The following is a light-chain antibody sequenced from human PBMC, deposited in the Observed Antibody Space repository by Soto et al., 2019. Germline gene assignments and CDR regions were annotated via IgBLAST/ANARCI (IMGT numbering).Light chain of an antibody. CDR2: GAS. Sequence: EIVLTQSPGTLSLSPGERATLSCRASQSVSSSYLAWYQQKPGQAPRLLIYGASSRATGTPDRFSGSGSGTDFTLTISRLEPEEFAVYYCQQYDTSKLTFGGGTKVEIK. V-gene: IGKV3-20*01. CDR3: QQYDTSKLT. J-gene: IGKJ4*01. CDR1: QSVSSSY.